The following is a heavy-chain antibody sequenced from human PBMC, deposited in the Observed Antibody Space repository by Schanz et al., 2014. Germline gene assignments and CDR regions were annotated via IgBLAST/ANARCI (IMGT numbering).Heavy chain of an antibody. Sequence: QLQLQESGSGLVEPSQTLSLTCGVSGGSISSGGYSWTWIRQPPGKGLEWIGEIYHSGSTYYNPSFKSRVTTSVDTSKNQFSLNLSSATAADTAVYYCARDRGHGDLPGDIWGQGTMVTVSS. V-gene: IGHV4-30-2*01. CDR3: ARDRGHGDLPGDI. D-gene: IGHD4-17*01. CDR2: IYHSGST. CDR1: GGSISSGGYS. J-gene: IGHJ3*02.